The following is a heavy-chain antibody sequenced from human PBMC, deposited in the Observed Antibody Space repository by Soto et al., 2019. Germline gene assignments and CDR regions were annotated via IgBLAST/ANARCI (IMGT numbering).Heavy chain of an antibody. V-gene: IGHV3-49*03. CDR3: TRDLGYYDIFSGPYGMDV. CDR2: IRSKAYGGTT. Sequence: GGSLRLSCPASGFTFGDYAMSWFRQAPGKGLEWVGFIRSKAYGGTTEYAASVKGRFTISRDDSKSIAYLQMNSLKTEDTAVYYCTRDLGYYDIFSGPYGMDVWGQGTTVTVSS. CDR1: GFTFGDYA. D-gene: IGHD3-9*01. J-gene: IGHJ6*02.